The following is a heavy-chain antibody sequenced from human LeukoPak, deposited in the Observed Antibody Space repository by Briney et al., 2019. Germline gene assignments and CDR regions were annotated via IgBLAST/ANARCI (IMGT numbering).Heavy chain of an antibody. CDR2: IKQDGSEK. CDR1: GFTFSSYW. D-gene: IGHD3-10*01. J-gene: IGHJ4*02. Sequence: GGSLRLSSAASGFTFSSYWMSWVRQAPGKGLEGVANIKQDGSEKYYVDSVKGRFTISRDNAKNSLYLQMNSLRAEDTAVYYCARDRARITMVRSYYFDYWGQGTLVTVSS. CDR3: ARDRARITMVRSYYFDY. V-gene: IGHV3-7*01.